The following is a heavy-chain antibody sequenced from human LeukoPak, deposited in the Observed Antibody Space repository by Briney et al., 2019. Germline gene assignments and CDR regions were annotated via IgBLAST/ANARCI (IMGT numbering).Heavy chain of an antibody. CDR2: IWYDGSNK. CDR1: GFTFSSYG. D-gene: IGHD5-12*01. Sequence: GRSLRLSCAASGFTFSSYGMHWVRQAPGRGLEWVAVIWYDGSNKYYADSVKGRFTISRDNSKNTLYLQMNSLRAEDTAVYYCARDRLLSPVATFYYWGQGTLVTVPS. V-gene: IGHV3-33*01. CDR3: ARDRLLSPVATFYY. J-gene: IGHJ4*02.